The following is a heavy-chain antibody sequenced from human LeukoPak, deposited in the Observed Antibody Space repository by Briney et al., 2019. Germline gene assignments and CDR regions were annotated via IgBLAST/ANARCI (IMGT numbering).Heavy chain of an antibody. V-gene: IGHV3-15*01. J-gene: IGHJ4*02. Sequence: WGSLRLSCAASGFTFSNAWMSWVRQAPGKGLEWVGRIKSKTDGGTTDYAAPVKGRFTISRDDSKNTLYLQMNSLKTEDTAVYYCTTNHYGSGSYCRYWGQGTLVTVSS. CDR3: TTNHYGSGSYCRY. D-gene: IGHD3-10*01. CDR1: GFTFSNAW. CDR2: IKSKTDGGTT.